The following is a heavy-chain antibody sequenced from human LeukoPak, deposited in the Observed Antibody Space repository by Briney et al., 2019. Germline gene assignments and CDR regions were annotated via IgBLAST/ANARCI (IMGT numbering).Heavy chain of an antibody. V-gene: IGHV3-21*01. CDR3: ARCLEGGDILTGSGY. CDR1: GFTFSSYS. J-gene: IGHJ4*02. Sequence: GGSLRLSCGASGFTFSSYSMNWVRQAPGKGLEWVSSIRTSSSYIYYAGSVKGRFTISRDNTKNSLYLQMNSLRAEDTAVYYCARCLEGGDILTGSGYWGQGTLVTVSS. CDR2: IRTSSSYI. D-gene: IGHD3-9*01.